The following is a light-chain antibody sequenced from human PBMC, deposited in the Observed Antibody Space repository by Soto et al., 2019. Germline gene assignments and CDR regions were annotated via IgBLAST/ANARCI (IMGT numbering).Light chain of an antibody. V-gene: IGKV1-5*01. J-gene: IGKJ1*01. CDR1: QNVNNW. Sequence: DIQMTQFPSALSASVGDRVTITCRASQNVNNWLAWYQHKPGKAPQLLIYDASVLETGVPSRFSGSGSGTEFTLAISGLQSDDFATYSCQHYNTYWTFGPGTKVDI. CDR2: DAS. CDR3: QHYNTYWT.